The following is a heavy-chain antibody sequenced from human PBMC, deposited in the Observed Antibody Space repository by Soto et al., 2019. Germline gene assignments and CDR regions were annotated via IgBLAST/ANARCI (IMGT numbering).Heavy chain of an antibody. CDR2: ISGSGGST. V-gene: IGHV3-23*01. Sequence: PVGSLRLSCAASGFTFSSYAMSWVRQAPGKGLEWVSAISGSGGSTYYADSVKGRFTISRDNSKNTLYLQMNSLRAEDTAVYYCAKAVTTGTTWNYYYYGMDVWGQGTTVTVSS. D-gene: IGHD1-1*01. CDR3: AKAVTTGTTWNYYYYGMDV. CDR1: GFTFSSYA. J-gene: IGHJ6*02.